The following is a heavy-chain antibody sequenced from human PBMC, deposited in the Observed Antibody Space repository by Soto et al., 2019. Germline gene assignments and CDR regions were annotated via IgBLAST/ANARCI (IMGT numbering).Heavy chain of an antibody. CDR3: ASLSVADVASDI. CDR2: IIPNLGIA. Sequence: QVQLVQSGAEVKKPGSSVKVSCKASGGTFSSYTISWVRQAPGQGLEWMGRIIPNLGIAKYAQKFQGSVKITADKSTSTAHMELSSLRSEDTAVYYCASLSVADVASDICGQGTMVTVSS. D-gene: IGHD6-19*01. CDR1: GGTFSSYT. V-gene: IGHV1-69*02. J-gene: IGHJ3*02.